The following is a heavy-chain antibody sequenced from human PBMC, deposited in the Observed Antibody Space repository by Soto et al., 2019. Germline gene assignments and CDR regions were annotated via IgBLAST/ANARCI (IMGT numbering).Heavy chain of an antibody. CDR3: ARQRTSVVTQAYFDV. V-gene: IGHV4-59*04. J-gene: IGHJ4*02. CDR2: IYYSGST. Sequence: SETLSLTCTVSGGSISNYYWNWIRQPPGKGLEWIGSIYYSGSTYNNPSLRSRVSMSIDTSKDQFSLKLKSVTAADTALYFCARQRTSVVTQAYFDVWGPGSLVTVSS. CDR1: GGSISNYY. D-gene: IGHD2-21*02.